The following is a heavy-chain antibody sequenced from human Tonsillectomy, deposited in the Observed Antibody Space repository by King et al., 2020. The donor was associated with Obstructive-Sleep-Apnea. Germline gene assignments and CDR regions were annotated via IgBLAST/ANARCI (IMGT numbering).Heavy chain of an antibody. D-gene: IGHD6-19*01. Sequence: CTVSGGSISSGSYYWSWIRQPAGKGLEWIGRIYTSWSTNYNPSLKSRVTISVDTSKNQFSLKLSSVTAADTAVYYCARDGRAVATFDYWGQGTLVTVSS. CDR1: GGSISSGSYY. J-gene: IGHJ4*02. CDR2: IYTSWST. CDR3: ARDGRAVATFDY. V-gene: IGHV4-61*02.